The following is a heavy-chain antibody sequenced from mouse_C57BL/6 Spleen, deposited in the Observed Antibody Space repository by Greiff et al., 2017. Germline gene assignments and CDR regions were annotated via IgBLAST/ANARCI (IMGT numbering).Heavy chain of an antibody. CDR3: ARYYYGSSFSYAMDY. CDR1: GYTFTSYG. Sequence: QVQLQQSGAELARPGASVKLSCKASGYTFTSYGISWVKQRTGQGLEWIGEIYPRSGNTYYNEKFKGKATLTADKSSSTAYMELRSLTSEDSAVXFGARYYYGSSFSYAMDYWGQGTSVTVSS. CDR2: IYPRSGNT. D-gene: IGHD1-1*01. J-gene: IGHJ4*01. V-gene: IGHV1-81*01.